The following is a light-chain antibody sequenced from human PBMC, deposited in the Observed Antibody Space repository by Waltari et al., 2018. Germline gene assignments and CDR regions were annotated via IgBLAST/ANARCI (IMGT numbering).Light chain of an antibody. CDR3: QQYDNWPPLT. V-gene: IGKV3-15*01. J-gene: IGKJ4*01. CDR2: GAS. CDR1: QSVGSL. Sequence: EIVMTQSPATLSVSPGERATLSCSASQSVGSLLAWYQQKPGQAPRLLIYGASTRATGVPARFSGSGSGTEFTLTISSLQSEDFAVYYCQQYDNWPPLTFGGGTKVEI.